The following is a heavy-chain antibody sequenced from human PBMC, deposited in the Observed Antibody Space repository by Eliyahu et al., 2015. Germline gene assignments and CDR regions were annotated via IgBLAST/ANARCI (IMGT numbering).Heavy chain of an antibody. Sequence: EVQLVESGGGLVKPGGSLRXSXAASGFXFXSYXMNWVRQAPGKGLEWVSYISSSRSHIYYADSVKGRFTISRDNAKNSLYLQMNSLRAEDTAVYYCATLRLGELSPIYYFDYWGQGTLVTVSS. V-gene: IGHV3-21*01. J-gene: IGHJ4*02. CDR3: ATLRLGELSPIYYFDY. CDR1: GFXFXSYX. D-gene: IGHD3-16*02. CDR2: ISSSRSHI.